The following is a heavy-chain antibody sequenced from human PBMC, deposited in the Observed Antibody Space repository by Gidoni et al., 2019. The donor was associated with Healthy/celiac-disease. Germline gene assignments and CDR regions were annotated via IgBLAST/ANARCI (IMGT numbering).Heavy chain of an antibody. CDR2: IYDSGST. Sequence: QVQLQESGPGLVKPSETPSPLCPVSGVSISRYYWSWLRQPPGKGLEWIGYIYDSGSTNYNPSLKSRVTISVDTSKNQFSLKLSSVTAADTAVYYCARVAATPSYYYYGMDVWGQGTTVTVSS. CDR3: ARVAATPSYYYYGMDV. J-gene: IGHJ6*02. V-gene: IGHV4-59*01. D-gene: IGHD2-15*01. CDR1: GVSISRYY.